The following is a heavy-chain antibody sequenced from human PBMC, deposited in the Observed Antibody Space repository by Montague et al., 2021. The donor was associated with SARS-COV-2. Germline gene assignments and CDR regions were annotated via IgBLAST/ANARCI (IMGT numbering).Heavy chain of an antibody. J-gene: IGHJ3*01. CDR1: GGSISNSIYY. D-gene: IGHD5-18*01. Sequence: SEPLSLTCTVSGGSISNSIYYWGWIRQPPGKGLEWIGSIYYTGSTYYNPSLKSRVTISMNTSNNQFFLKLTSVTAADTAVYYCARPGRGYSYGLNAFEVWGQGTMVTVSS. V-gene: IGHV4-39*01. CDR2: IYYTGST. CDR3: ARPGRGYSYGLNAFEV.